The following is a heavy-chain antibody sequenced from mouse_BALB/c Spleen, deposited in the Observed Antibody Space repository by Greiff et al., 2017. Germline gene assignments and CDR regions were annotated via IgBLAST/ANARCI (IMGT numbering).Heavy chain of an antibody. V-gene: IGHV1-7*01. CDR2: INPSTGYT. D-gene: IGHD2-1*01. CDR1: GYTFTSYW. CDR3: ARSTYGNPLDY. J-gene: IGHJ2*01. Sequence: QVQLKESGAELAKPGASVKMSCKASGYTFTSYWMHWVKQRPGQGLEWIGYINPSTGYTEYNQKFKDKATLTADKSSSTAYMQLSSLTSEDSAVYYCARSTYGNPLDYWGQGTTLTVSS.